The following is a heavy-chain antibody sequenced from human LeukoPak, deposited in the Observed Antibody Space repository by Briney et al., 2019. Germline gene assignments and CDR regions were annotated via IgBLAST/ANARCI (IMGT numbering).Heavy chain of an antibody. D-gene: IGHD3-22*01. Sequence: ASVKVSCKASGYTFTSYAMHWVRQAPGQRLEWMGWINAGNGNTKYSQEFQGRVTITRDTSASTAYMELSSLRSEDMAVYYCARVGDSSGYYDYWGQGTLVTVSS. CDR1: GYTFTSYA. V-gene: IGHV1-3*03. J-gene: IGHJ4*02. CDR2: INAGNGNT. CDR3: ARVGDSSGYYDY.